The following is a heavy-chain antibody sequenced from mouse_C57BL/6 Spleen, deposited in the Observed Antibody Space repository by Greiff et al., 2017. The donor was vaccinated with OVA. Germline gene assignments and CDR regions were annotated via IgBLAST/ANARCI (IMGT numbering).Heavy chain of an antibody. CDR1: GYTFTSYW. CDR2: INPNNGGT. V-gene: IGHV1-55*01. Sequence: QVQLKQSGAELVKPGASVKMSCKASGYTFTSYWITWVKQRPGQGLEWIGDINPNNGGTSYNQKFKGKATLTVDKSSSTAYMELRSLTSEDSAVYYCARRGLRGYAMDYWGQGTSVTVSS. CDR3: ARRGLRGYAMDY. J-gene: IGHJ4*01. D-gene: IGHD2-4*01.